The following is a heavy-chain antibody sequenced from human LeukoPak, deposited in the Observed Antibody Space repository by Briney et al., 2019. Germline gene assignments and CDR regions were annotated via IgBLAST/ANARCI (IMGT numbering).Heavy chain of an antibody. V-gene: IGHV3-23*01. CDR3: AKGSSSSRPYYFDS. CDR2: ISSSSAGT. J-gene: IGHJ4*02. Sequence: GGSLRLSCAASGFTFSMYVMSWVRQAPGKGLEWVSAISSSSAGTYYADSVKGRFTVSRDNAINSLYLQMNSLRVEDTAVYYCAKGSSSSRPYYFDSWGQGTLVTVSS. D-gene: IGHD6-6*01. CDR1: GFTFSMYV.